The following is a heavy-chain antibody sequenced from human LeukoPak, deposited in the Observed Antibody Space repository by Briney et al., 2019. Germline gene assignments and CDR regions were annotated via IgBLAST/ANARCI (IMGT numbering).Heavy chain of an antibody. CDR2: ITHNRDDT. Sequence: ASVKVSCTASGYTFTDYYIHWVRQAPGHGLVWMGCITHNRDDTDYAHQFQGRVTMTRDTSTSTAYMELSRLKSDDTAVYYCAKGGSNGYGWGPLNWVDPWGQGTLVTVSS. CDR1: GYTFTDYY. D-gene: IGHD5-12*01. CDR3: AKGGSNGYGWGPLNWVDP. J-gene: IGHJ5*02. V-gene: IGHV1-2*07.